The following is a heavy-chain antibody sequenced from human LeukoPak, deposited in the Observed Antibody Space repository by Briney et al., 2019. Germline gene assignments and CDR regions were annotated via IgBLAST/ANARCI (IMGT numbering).Heavy chain of an antibody. Sequence: GGSLRLSCAASGFTFSSSWMSWVRQAPGKGLEWVSAISGSGGSTYYADSVKGRFTIPRDNSKNTLYLQMNSLRAEDTAVYYCAKGEEMATTPLFDYWGQGTLVTVSS. CDR1: GFTFSSSW. V-gene: IGHV3-23*01. D-gene: IGHD5-24*01. CDR2: ISGSGGST. CDR3: AKGEEMATTPLFDY. J-gene: IGHJ4*02.